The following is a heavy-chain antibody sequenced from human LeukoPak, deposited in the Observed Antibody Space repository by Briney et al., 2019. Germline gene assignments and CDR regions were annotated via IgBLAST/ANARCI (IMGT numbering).Heavy chain of an antibody. V-gene: IGHV4-59*01. Sequence: SETLSLTCTVSDDSITIYYWTWIRQPPGKGLEWIGYIDHTGITNYNPSLNSRVTISRDTSKNHFSLELSSATAADTAVYFCARSGVARHYMDVWGKGTTVTVSS. J-gene: IGHJ6*03. D-gene: IGHD5-12*01. CDR2: IDHTGIT. CDR3: ARSGVARHYMDV. CDR1: DDSITIYY.